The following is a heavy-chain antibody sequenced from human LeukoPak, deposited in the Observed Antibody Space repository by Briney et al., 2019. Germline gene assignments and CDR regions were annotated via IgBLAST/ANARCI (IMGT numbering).Heavy chain of an antibody. CDR1: GFTFSSYN. Sequence: GGSLRLSCAASGFTFSSYNMNWVRQAPGKGLEWVSSISSSSIYIYYADSVRGRFTISRDNAKNSLYLQMNSLRAEDTAVYYCARDLTSYDILTGDFWGQGTLVTVSS. CDR2: ISSSSIYI. D-gene: IGHD3-9*01. V-gene: IGHV3-21*01. CDR3: ARDLTSYDILTGDF. J-gene: IGHJ4*02.